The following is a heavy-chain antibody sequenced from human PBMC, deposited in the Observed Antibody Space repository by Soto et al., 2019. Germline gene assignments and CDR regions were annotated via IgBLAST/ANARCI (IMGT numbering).Heavy chain of an antibody. CDR2: ISGSGGST. Sequence: GGSLRLSSAASGFTFSSYAMSWVRQAPGKGLEWVSAISGSGGSTYYADSVKGRFTISRDNSKNTLYLQMNSLRAEDTAVYYCAKDLGETPITMIVVVITQNSSFDYWGQGTLVTVSS. D-gene: IGHD3-22*01. CDR1: GFTFSSYA. J-gene: IGHJ4*02. V-gene: IGHV3-23*01. CDR3: AKDLGETPITMIVVVITQNSSFDY.